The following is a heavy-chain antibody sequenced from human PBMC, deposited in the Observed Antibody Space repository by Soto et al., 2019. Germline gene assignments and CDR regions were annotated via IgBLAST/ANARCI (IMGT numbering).Heavy chain of an antibody. Sequence: GETLCLSCAASGVSFTTYGMSWVRQAPGKGLEWVSDISSTGLYTYLSDSVTSRFTISSDNSNNTLYLQIKSLTVDDTAVYLCTKSWLFEKNWFDPWGQGTLVTVSS. D-gene: IGHD3-22*01. CDR2: ISSTGLYT. CDR3: TKSWLFEKNWFDP. J-gene: IGHJ5*02. CDR1: GVSFTTYG. V-gene: IGHV3-23*01.